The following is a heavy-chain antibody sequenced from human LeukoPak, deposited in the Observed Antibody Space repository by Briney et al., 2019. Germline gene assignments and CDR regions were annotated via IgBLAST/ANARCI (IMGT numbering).Heavy chain of an antibody. CDR2: IYHSGST. J-gene: IGHJ5*02. CDR3: ARDRGPRFDP. Sequence: PSETLSLTCTVSGGSISSYYWSWIRQPPGKGLEWIGYIYHSGSTNYNPSLKSRVTISVDTSKNQFSLKLSSVTTADTAVYYCARDRGPRFDPWGQGTLVAVSS. CDR1: GGSISSYY. D-gene: IGHD3-10*01. V-gene: IGHV4-59*01.